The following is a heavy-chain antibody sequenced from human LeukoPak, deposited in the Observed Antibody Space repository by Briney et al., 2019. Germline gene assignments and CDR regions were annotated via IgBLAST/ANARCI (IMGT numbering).Heavy chain of an antibody. J-gene: IGHJ6*02. V-gene: IGHV1-58*01. D-gene: IGHD4-17*01. CDR3: AATLTVTTGSAYFGMDV. Sequence: GTSVKVSCKASGSTFGTSAVQWVRQTRGQRLEWIGWIVVGSVNTNYAEKFQERVTITRDMSTSIAYMELSSLRSEDTAVYYCAATLTVTTGSAYFGMDVWGQGTTVTVSS. CDR2: IVVGSVNT. CDR1: GSTFGTSA.